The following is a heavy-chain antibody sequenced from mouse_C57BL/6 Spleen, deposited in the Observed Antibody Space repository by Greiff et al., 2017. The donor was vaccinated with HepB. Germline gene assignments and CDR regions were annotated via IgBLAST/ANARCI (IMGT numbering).Heavy chain of an antibody. CDR3: ARAYGYDDYAMGY. V-gene: IGHV5-4*03. CDR2: ISDGGSYT. Sequence: EVMLVESGGGLVKPGGSLKLSCAASGFTFSSYAMSWVRQTPEKRLEWVATISDGGSYTYYPDNVKGRFTISRDNAKNNLYLQMSHLKSEDTAMYYCARAYGYDDYAMGYWGQGASVTVSS. D-gene: IGHD2-2*01. CDR1: GFTFSSYA. J-gene: IGHJ4*01.